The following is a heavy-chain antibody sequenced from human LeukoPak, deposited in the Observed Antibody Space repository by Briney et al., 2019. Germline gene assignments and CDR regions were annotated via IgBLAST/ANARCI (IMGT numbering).Heavy chain of an antibody. Sequence: GGSLRLSCAASGFTFSTHGMHWVRQAPGKGLEWVAFISFDGNNKFHGDSVKGRFTISRDNSKNTLYLQMNSLRAEDTAVYYCARDRGTRGYSYGYFYYWGQGTLVTVSS. CDR2: ISFDGNNK. V-gene: IGHV3-30*03. J-gene: IGHJ4*02. CDR3: ARDRGTRGYSYGYFYY. D-gene: IGHD5-18*01. CDR1: GFTFSTHG.